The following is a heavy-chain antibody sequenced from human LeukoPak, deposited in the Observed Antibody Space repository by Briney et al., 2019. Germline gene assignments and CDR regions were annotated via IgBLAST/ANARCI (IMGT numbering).Heavy chain of an antibody. D-gene: IGHD2-15*01. CDR1: GGSISSYY. Sequence: PSETLSLTCTVSGGSISSYYWGWIRQPPGKGLEWIGSIYYSGSTYYNPSLKSRVTISVDTSKNQFSLKLSSVTAADTAVYYCARHSPPPHCSGGSCPPGWDFDYWGQGTLVTVSS. CDR2: IYYSGST. CDR3: ARHSPPPHCSGGSCPPGWDFDY. J-gene: IGHJ4*02. V-gene: IGHV4-39*01.